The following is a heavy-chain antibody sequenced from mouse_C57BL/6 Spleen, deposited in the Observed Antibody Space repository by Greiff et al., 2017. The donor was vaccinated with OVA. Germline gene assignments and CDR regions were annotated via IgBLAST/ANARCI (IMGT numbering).Heavy chain of an antibody. J-gene: IGHJ1*03. D-gene: IGHD1-1*01. V-gene: IGHV1-55*01. CDR3: ARWCYYGSRGDFDV. CDR2: IYPGSGST. CDR1: GYTFTSYW. Sequence: QVQLQQSGAELVKPGASVKMSCKASGYTFTSYWITWVKQRPGQGLEWIGDIYPGSGSTNYNEKFKSKATLTVDTSSSTAYMQLSSLTSEDSAVYYCARWCYYGSRGDFDVWGTGTTVTVSS.